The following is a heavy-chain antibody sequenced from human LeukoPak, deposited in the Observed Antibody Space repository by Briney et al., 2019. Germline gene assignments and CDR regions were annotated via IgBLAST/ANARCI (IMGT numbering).Heavy chain of an antibody. V-gene: IGHV3-23*01. CDR1: GFTFSNFA. Sequence: GGSLRLSCAASGFTFSNFAMSWFRQAPGKGLEWVSSISGSGSSTYYADSVKGRFTISRDNSKNTLYLQMNSLRAEDTAVYYCARHVAVLPAPRNYYFDYWGQGILVTVSS. D-gene: IGHD2-2*01. J-gene: IGHJ4*02. CDR3: ARHVAVLPAPRNYYFDY. CDR2: ISGSGSST.